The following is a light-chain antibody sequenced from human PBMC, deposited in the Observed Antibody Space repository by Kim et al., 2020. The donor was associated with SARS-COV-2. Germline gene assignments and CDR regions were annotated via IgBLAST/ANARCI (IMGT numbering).Light chain of an antibody. Sequence: QRVTSSCTGSSSNIGAGYDVHWYQQVPGTAPKLLIDGDTNRPSGVPARLFGSKSGTSASLAITGLQAEDEADYYCQSYDSSLSAWVFGGGTKLTVL. CDR3: QSYDSSLSAWV. V-gene: IGLV1-40*01. J-gene: IGLJ3*02. CDR1: SSNIGAGYD. CDR2: GDT.